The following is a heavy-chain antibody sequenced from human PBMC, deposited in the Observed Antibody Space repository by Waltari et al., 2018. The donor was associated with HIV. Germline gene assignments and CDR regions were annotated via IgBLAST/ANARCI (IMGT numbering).Heavy chain of an antibody. V-gene: IGHV3-48*03. J-gene: IGHJ5*01. D-gene: IGHD6-13*01. CDR1: GFDLSRYV. Sequence: EARLVESGGDLRRPGGSLRLSCVASGFDLSRYVVNWVRQSPGKGLEGISYISSSASLMFYAESVRGRFAVSRDSTKKSVHLLLDSLRIEDTAFYYCARGLFPSWYRGDQPFETWGQGTLVTVSS. CDR2: ISSSASLM. CDR3: ARGLFPSWYRGDQPFET.